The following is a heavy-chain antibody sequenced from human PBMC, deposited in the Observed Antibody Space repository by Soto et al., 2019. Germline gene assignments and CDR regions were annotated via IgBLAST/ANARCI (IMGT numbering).Heavy chain of an antibody. CDR1: GFTFSSYA. D-gene: IGHD3-3*01. CDR3: AKSPYDFWSGYWPYYMDV. Sequence: GGSLRLSCAASGFTFSSYAMSWVRQAPGKGLEWVSAISGSGGSTYYADSVKGRFTISRDNSKNTLYLQMNSLRAEDTAVYYCAKSPYDFWSGYWPYYMDVWGKGTTVTVSS. CDR2: ISGSGGST. V-gene: IGHV3-23*01. J-gene: IGHJ6*03.